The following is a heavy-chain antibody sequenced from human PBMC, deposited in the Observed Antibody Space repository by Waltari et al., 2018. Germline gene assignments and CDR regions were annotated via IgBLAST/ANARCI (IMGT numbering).Heavy chain of an antibody. J-gene: IGHJ6*02. CDR2: INHSGST. CDR3: ARDPIPEPLRFLEWLSDNGMDV. D-gene: IGHD3-3*01. CDR1: GGSFSGYY. Sequence: QVQLQQWGAGLLKPSETLSLTCAVYGGSFSGYYWSWIRQPPGKGLEWIGEINHSGSTNYNPSLRGRVTIPVDTSKNQFSLKLGSVTAADTAVYYCARDPIPEPLRFLEWLSDNGMDVWGQGTTVTVSS. V-gene: IGHV4-34*01.